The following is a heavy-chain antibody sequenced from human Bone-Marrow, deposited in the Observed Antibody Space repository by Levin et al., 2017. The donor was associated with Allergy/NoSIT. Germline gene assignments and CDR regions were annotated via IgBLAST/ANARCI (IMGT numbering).Heavy chain of an antibody. CDR2: IYPGDSDT. Sequence: GGSLRLSCKGSGYSFTSYWIGWVRQMPGKGLEWMGIIYPGDSDTRYSPSFQGQVTISADKSISTAYLQWSSLKASDTAMYYCARRRVRGPGAYYMDVWGKGTTVTVSS. V-gene: IGHV5-51*01. J-gene: IGHJ6*03. CDR3: ARRRVRGPGAYYMDV. D-gene: IGHD3-10*01. CDR1: GYSFTSYW.